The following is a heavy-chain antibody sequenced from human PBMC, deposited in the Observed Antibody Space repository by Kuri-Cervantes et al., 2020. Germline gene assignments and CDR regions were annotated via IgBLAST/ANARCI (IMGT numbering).Heavy chain of an antibody. Sequence: GGSLRLSCAASGFTFSSYGMHWVRQAPGKGLEWVAVIWYDGSNKYYADSVKGRFTTSRDNSKNTLYLQMNSLRAEDTAVYYCARDPTIVRGVIYYYYYGMDVWGQGTTVTVSS. J-gene: IGHJ6*02. D-gene: IGHD3-10*01. CDR3: ARDPTIVRGVIYYYYYGMDV. CDR2: IWYDGSNK. V-gene: IGHV3-33*01. CDR1: GFTFSSYG.